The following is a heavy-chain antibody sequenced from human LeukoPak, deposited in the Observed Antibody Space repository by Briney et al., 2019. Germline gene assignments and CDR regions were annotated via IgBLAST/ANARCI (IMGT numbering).Heavy chain of an antibody. CDR2: INPSGGST. CDR1: GYTFTSYY. CDR3: ARAPRPPWDDSSGLDY. J-gene: IGHJ4*02. D-gene: IGHD3-22*01. V-gene: IGHV1-46*01. Sequence: ASVKVSCTASGYTFTSYYMHWVRQAPGQGLEWMGIINPSGGSTSYAQKFQGRVTMTRDTSTSTVYMELSSLRSEDTAVYYCARAPRPPWDDSSGLDYWGQGTLVTVSS.